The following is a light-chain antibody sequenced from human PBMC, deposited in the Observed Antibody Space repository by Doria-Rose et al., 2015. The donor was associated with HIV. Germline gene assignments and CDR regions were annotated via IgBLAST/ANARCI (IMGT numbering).Light chain of an antibody. CDR3: QQSYSSPRT. Sequence: VGDRVTITCRASQSVSTYLNWYQQKPGKPPKLLIYAASGLQSGVPSRFSGGESGTHFTLTISSLQPEDFATYYCQQSYSSPRTFGQGTRLEIK. CDR1: QSVSTY. CDR2: AAS. V-gene: IGKV1-39*01. J-gene: IGKJ2*01.